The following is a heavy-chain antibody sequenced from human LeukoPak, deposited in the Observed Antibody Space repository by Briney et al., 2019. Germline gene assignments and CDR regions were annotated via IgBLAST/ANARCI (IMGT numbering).Heavy chain of an antibody. D-gene: IGHD6-6*01. J-gene: IGHJ5*02. Sequence: ASVKVSCKASGYTFTSYYIHWVRQAPGQGLEWMGIINPSGGSTSYAQKFQGRVTMTRDTSTSTVYMELSSLRSEDTAVYYCARSRIAARSSSWFDPWGQGTLVTVSS. V-gene: IGHV1-46*01. CDR2: INPSGGST. CDR1: GYTFTSYY. CDR3: ARSRIAARSSSWFDP.